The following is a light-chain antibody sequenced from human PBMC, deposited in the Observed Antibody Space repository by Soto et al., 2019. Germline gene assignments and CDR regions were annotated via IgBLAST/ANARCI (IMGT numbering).Light chain of an antibody. CDR3: QQYSDLPMT. CDR1: QSVASSH. J-gene: IGKJ5*01. CDR2: GAS. Sequence: EIVLTQSPGTLSLSPGERATLSCRASQSVASSHLAWYRQKPGQAPRLLIYGASNRATGIPDRFSGSGSGTDFTLTISRLEPEDFAVYFCQQYSDLPMTFGQGTRLEI. V-gene: IGKV3-20*01.